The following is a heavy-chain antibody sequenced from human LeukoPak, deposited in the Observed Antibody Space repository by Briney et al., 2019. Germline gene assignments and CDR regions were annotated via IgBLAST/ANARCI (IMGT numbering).Heavy chain of an antibody. V-gene: IGHV3-53*01. CDR2: IYSGGST. Sequence: PGGSLRLSCAASGFTVSSNYMSWDRQAPGKGLEWVSVIYSGGSTYYADSVKGRFTISRDNSKNTLYLQMNSLRAEDTAVYYCAREGYYDSSGYYDYWGQGTLVTVSS. D-gene: IGHD3-22*01. J-gene: IGHJ4*02. CDR1: GFTVSSNY. CDR3: AREGYYDSSGYYDY.